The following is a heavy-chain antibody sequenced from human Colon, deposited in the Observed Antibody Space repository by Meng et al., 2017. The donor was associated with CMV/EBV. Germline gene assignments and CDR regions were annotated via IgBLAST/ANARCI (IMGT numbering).Heavy chain of an antibody. D-gene: IGHD1-26*01. V-gene: IGHV4-34*02. CDR3: AGGTSEAWELLHS. CDR2: IRHSGYT. CDR1: GGSFSNYF. Sequence: QVQLQQWGAGLLKPSXTLSLTCDVHGGSFSNYFWTWIRQPPGKGLEWIGEIRHSGYTSYNPSLKSRVTISIDTSKNQFSLKLNSLTAADTAVYFCAGGTSEAWELLHSWGQGTLVTVSS. J-gene: IGHJ5*02.